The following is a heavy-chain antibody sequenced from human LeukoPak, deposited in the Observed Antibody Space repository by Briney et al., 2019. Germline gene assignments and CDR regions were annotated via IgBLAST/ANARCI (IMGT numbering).Heavy chain of an antibody. J-gene: IGHJ4*02. Sequence: ASVKVSCKASGYTFTSYYMHWVRQAPGQGLEWMGIINPSGGSTSYAQKFQGRVIMTRDMSTSTVYMELSSLRSEDTAVYYCARATVTTVDYWGQGTLVTVSS. CDR3: ARATVTTVDY. CDR2: INPSGGST. V-gene: IGHV1-46*01. D-gene: IGHD4-17*01. CDR1: GYTFTSYY.